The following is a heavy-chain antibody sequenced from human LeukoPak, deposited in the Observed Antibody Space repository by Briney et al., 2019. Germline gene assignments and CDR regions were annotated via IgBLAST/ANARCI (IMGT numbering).Heavy chain of an antibody. Sequence: AGGSLRLSCAASGFTFSSYWMSWVRQAPGKGLEWVANIKQDGSEKYYVDSVKGRFTISRDNAKNSLYLQMNSLRAEDTAVYYCARGFQRSSWYAQYYFDYWGQGTLVTVSS. D-gene: IGHD6-13*01. CDR2: IKQDGSEK. V-gene: IGHV3-7*01. J-gene: IGHJ4*02. CDR3: ARGFQRSSWYAQYYFDY. CDR1: GFTFSSYW.